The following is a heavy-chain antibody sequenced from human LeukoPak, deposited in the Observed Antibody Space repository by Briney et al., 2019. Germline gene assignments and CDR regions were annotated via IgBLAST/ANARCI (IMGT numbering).Heavy chain of an antibody. CDR2: ISYDGSNK. V-gene: IGHV3-30-3*01. Sequence: PGGSLRLSCAASGFTFSSYAMHWVRQAPGKGLEWVAVISYDGSNKYYADSVKGRFTISRDNSKNTLYLQMNSLRAEDTAVYYCARDSRSSTSCYSYYFDYWGQGTLVTVSS. D-gene: IGHD2-2*01. CDR1: GFTFSSYA. J-gene: IGHJ4*02. CDR3: ARDSRSSTSCYSYYFDY.